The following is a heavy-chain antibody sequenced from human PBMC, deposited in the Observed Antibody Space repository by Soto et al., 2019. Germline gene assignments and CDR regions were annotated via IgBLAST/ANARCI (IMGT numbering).Heavy chain of an antibody. CDR3: AKDDSITIFVSYYYGMDV. D-gene: IGHD3-3*01. Sequence: QVQLVESGGGVVQPGRSLRLSCAASGFTFSSYGMHWVRQAPGKGLEWVAVISYDGSNKYYADSVKGRFTISRDNSKNTLYLQMNSLRAEDTAVYYCAKDDSITIFVSYYYGMDVWGQGTTVTVSS. V-gene: IGHV3-30*18. CDR2: ISYDGSNK. CDR1: GFTFSSYG. J-gene: IGHJ6*02.